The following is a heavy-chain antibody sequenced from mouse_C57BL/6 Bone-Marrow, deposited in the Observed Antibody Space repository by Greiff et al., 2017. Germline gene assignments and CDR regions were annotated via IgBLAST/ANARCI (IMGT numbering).Heavy chain of an antibody. CDR1: GYTFTSYG. Sequence: QVQLQQSGAELARPGASVKLSCKASGYTFTSYGISWVKQRTGQGLEWIGEIYPRSGNTYYNEKFKGKATLTADKSSSTAYMELRSLTSEDSAVYFCLSGTIAYWGQGTLVTVSA. CDR3: LSGTIAY. V-gene: IGHV1-81*01. CDR2: IYPRSGNT. J-gene: IGHJ3*01. D-gene: IGHD4-1*01.